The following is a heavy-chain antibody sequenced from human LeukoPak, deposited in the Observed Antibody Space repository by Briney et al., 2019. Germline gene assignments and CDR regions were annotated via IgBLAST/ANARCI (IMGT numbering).Heavy chain of an antibody. J-gene: IGHJ6*02. V-gene: IGHV3-30*18. Sequence: PGRSLRLSCAASGFTFSSYGMHWVRQAPGKGLEGVAVISYDGSNKYYADSVKGRFTISRDNSKNTLYLQMYRLRAEDTAVYYCAKDRYYYDSSGYYYYYYGMDVWGQGTTVTVSS. CDR1: GFTFSSYG. CDR2: ISYDGSNK. D-gene: IGHD3-22*01. CDR3: AKDRYYYDSSGYYYYYYGMDV.